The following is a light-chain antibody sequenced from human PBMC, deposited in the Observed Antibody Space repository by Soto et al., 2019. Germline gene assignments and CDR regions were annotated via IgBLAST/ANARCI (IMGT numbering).Light chain of an antibody. CDR2: GNS. J-gene: IGLJ1*01. CDR1: RSNIGAGYD. V-gene: IGLV1-40*01. CDR3: QSYDSSLSGYV. Sequence: QPVLKQPASGSGAPGQRGTISCTGSRSNIGAGYDVHWYQQLPGTAPKLLIYGNSNRPSGVPDRFSGSKSGTSASLAITGLQAEDQADYYCQSYDSSLSGYVFGTGTKVTVL.